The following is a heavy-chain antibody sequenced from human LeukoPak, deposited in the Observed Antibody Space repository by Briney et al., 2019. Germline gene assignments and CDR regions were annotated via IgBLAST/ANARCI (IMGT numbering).Heavy chain of an antibody. Sequence: GGSLRLSCVASGFTFSSYGMHWVRQAPGKGLEWVAFIRYDGSNKYYADSVKGRFTISRDNSKNTLYLQMNSLRAEDTAVYYCAKDRTVTTTPYYFDYWGQGTLVTVSS. V-gene: IGHV3-30*02. CDR3: AKDRTVTTTPYYFDY. CDR2: IRYDGSNK. D-gene: IGHD4-17*01. CDR1: GFTFSSYG. J-gene: IGHJ4*02.